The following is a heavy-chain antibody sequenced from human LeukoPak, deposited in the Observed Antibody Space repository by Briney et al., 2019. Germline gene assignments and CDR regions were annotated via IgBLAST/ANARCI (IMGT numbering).Heavy chain of an antibody. Sequence: PSETLSLTCTVSDDSVSSSRYYWTWIRQPPGKGLEWIGYIYHGSATYNPSLESRVTLSMDTSKNQYSLKMTSVTAADTAVYYCAREGGRQWLVSGALDSWGQGTLVTVSS. D-gene: IGHD6-19*01. CDR2: IYHGSA. CDR1: DDSVSSSRYY. CDR3: AREGGRQWLVSGALDS. V-gene: IGHV4-61*01. J-gene: IGHJ5*01.